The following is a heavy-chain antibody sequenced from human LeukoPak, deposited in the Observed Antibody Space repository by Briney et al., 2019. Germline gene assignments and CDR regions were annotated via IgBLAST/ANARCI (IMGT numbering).Heavy chain of an antibody. CDR3: ARASGVKYPNWFDP. J-gene: IGHJ5*02. CDR1: GYSISSDYYY. D-gene: IGHD2-2*01. Sequence: PLETLSLICGVSGYSISSDYYYWVWIRQSPGKGLEWIGSISHSGSTYYNPSLRSRVTISVDTSKSQFSLTVRSMTAADTAMYYCARASGVKYPNWFDPWGQGILVTVSS. V-gene: IGHV4-38-2*01. CDR2: ISHSGST.